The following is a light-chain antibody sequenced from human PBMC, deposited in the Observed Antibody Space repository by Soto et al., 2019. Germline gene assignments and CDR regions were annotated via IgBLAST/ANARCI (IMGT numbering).Light chain of an antibody. CDR1: SSDAGGYNF. CDR2: DVT. V-gene: IGLV2-8*01. Sequence: QSVLTQPPSASGSPGQSVTISCTGTSSDAGGYNFVSWYQQHPGKAPKLMIYDVTKRPSGVPDRFSGSKSGNTASLTVSGLLAEDEADYYSSSYAGTHIVFGTGTKVTVL. J-gene: IGLJ1*01. CDR3: SSYAGTHIV.